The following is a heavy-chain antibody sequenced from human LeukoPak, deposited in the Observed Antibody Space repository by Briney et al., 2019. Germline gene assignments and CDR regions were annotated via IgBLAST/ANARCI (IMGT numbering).Heavy chain of an antibody. CDR2: ISSSGSTI. Sequence: PGGSLRLSCAASGFTFSSYEMNWVRQAPGKGLEWVSYISSSGSTIYYADSVKGRFTISGDNAKNSLYLQMNSLRAEDTAVYYCAADRIAANYYYYYGMDVWGQGTTVTVSS. V-gene: IGHV3-48*03. CDR1: GFTFSSYE. J-gene: IGHJ6*02. CDR3: AADRIAANYYYYYGMDV. D-gene: IGHD6-13*01.